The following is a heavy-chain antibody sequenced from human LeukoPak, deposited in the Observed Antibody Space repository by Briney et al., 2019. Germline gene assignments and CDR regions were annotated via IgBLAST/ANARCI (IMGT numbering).Heavy chain of an antibody. V-gene: IGHV3-7*01. Sequence: GGSLRLSCAASGLIFSNYWMSWVRLAPGKGLEWVANIKLDGSTKDYVDSVKGRFTISRDNAKNVLYLQMNSLRGDDTAVYYCATVAGDCSGGRCYLLRFDYWGQGTLVTVSS. CDR1: GLIFSNYW. CDR2: IKLDGSTK. CDR3: ATVAGDCSGGRCYLLRFDY. J-gene: IGHJ4*02. D-gene: IGHD2-15*01.